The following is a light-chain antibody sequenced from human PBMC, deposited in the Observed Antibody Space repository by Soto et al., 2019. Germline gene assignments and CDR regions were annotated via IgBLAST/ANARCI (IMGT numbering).Light chain of an antibody. CDR2: GAS. V-gene: IGKV3-20*01. CDR1: LSVSSSY. J-gene: IGKJ1*01. Sequence: EVVLTQSPGTLSLSPGDRATLSCRASLSVSSSYLAWYQQKPGQAPRLLIYGASSRATGIPDRFSGRGSGTDFTLTISRLEPEDFAVYYCQQYGSSLWTFGQGTKVDIK. CDR3: QQYGSSLWT.